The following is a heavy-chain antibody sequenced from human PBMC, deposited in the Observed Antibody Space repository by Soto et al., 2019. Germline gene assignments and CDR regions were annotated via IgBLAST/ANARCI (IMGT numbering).Heavy chain of an antibody. CDR3: ARDAEWRVLFYYFDY. D-gene: IGHD6-19*01. CDR2: ISYDGSNK. CDR1: GFTFSSYA. J-gene: IGHJ4*02. Sequence: QVQLVESGGGVVQPGRSLRLSCAASGFTFSSYAMHWVRQAPGKGLEWVAVISYDGSNKYYADSVKGRFTISRDNSKNTLYLQMNSLRAEDTAVYYCARDAEWRVLFYYFDYWGQGTLVTVSS. V-gene: IGHV3-30-3*01.